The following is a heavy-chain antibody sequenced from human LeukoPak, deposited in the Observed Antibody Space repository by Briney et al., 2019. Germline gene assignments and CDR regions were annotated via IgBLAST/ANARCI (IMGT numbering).Heavy chain of an antibody. CDR2: INHSGST. D-gene: IGHD5-12*01. J-gene: IGHJ3*02. CDR1: GGSFSDYY. Sequence: PSETLSLTCAVYGGSFSDYYWSWIRQPPGKGLEWIGEINHSGSTNYNPSLKSRVTISVDTSKNQFSLKLRSVTAADTAVYYCARHSRSGYGDYESAFDIWGQGTMVTVSS. CDR3: ARHSRSGYGDYESAFDI. V-gene: IGHV4-34*01.